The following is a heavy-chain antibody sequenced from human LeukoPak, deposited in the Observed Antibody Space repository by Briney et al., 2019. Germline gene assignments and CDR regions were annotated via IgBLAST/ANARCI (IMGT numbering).Heavy chain of an antibody. D-gene: IGHD3-10*01. CDR3: ARSSYGSGSHPFDY. V-gene: IGHV3-53*01. CDR2: IYTGGST. Sequence: QSGGSLRLSCAASGFIVNNNYMSWVRQAPGKGLEGGSDIYTGGSTYYADSVKGRFTISRDNSKNTLYLQMNTLRVEDTAVYYCARSSYGSGSHPFDYWGQGTLVTVSS. CDR1: GFIVNNNY. J-gene: IGHJ4*02.